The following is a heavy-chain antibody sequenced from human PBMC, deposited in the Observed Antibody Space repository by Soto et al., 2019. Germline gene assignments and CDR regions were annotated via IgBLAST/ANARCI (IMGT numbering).Heavy chain of an antibody. CDR3: AKEGDDILTGYCHFDY. D-gene: IGHD3-9*01. Sequence: QVQLVESGGGVVQPGRSLRLSCAASGFTFSSYGMHWVRQAPGKGLEWVAVISYDGRNKYYADSVKGRFTISRDNSKNTLYLQMNSLRAEDTAVYYCAKEGDDILTGYCHFDYWGQGTLVTVSS. CDR1: GFTFSSYG. V-gene: IGHV3-30*18. CDR2: ISYDGRNK. J-gene: IGHJ4*02.